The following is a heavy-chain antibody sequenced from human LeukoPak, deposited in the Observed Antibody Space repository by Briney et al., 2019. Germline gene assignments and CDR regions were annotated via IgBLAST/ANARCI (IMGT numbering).Heavy chain of an antibody. CDR2: ISWNSGSI. J-gene: IGHJ6*02. CDR3: AKDGPSNYDILTGYYPFSYGMDV. V-gene: IGHV3-9*01. CDR1: GFTFDDYA. Sequence: GGSLRLSCAASGFTFDDYAMHWVRQAPGKGLEWVSGISWNSGSICYADSVKGRFTISRDNAKNSLYLQMNSLRAEDTALYYCAKDGPSNYDILTGYYPFSYGMDVWGQGTTVTVSS. D-gene: IGHD3-9*01.